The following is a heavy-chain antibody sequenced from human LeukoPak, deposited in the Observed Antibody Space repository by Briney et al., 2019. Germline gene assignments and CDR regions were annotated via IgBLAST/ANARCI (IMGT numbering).Heavy chain of an antibody. J-gene: IGHJ3*02. CDR3: ASLKGYSSSWDAFDI. CDR1: GFTFSSYA. CDR2: ISYDGSNK. Sequence: PGGSLRLSCAASGFTFSSYAMHWVRQAPGKGLEWVAVISYDGSNKYYADSVKGRFTISRDNSKNTLYLQMNSLRAEDTAVYYCASLKGYSSSWDAFDIWGQGTMVTVSS. D-gene: IGHD6-6*01. V-gene: IGHV3-30-3*01.